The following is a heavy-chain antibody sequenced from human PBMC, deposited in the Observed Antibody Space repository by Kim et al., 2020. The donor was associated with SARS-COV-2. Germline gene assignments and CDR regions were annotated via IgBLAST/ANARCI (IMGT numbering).Heavy chain of an antibody. CDR2: ISSSSSTI. D-gene: IGHD6-19*01. Sequence: GGSLRLSCAASGFTFGSYSMNWVRQAPGKGLEWVSYISSSSSTIYYADSVKGRFTISRDNAKNSLYLQMNSLRDEDTAVYYCARDQTVAPYYYYYYGMDVWGQGTTVTVSS. CDR3: ARDQTVAPYYYYYYGMDV. CDR1: GFTFGSYS. J-gene: IGHJ6*02. V-gene: IGHV3-48*02.